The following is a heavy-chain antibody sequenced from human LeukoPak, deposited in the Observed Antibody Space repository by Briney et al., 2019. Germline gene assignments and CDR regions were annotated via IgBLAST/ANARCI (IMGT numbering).Heavy chain of an antibody. CDR1: GGTFSSYA. CDR3: ARAGVVVVAATDHDASDI. D-gene: IGHD2-15*01. V-gene: IGHV1-69*06. Sequence: ASVKVSCKASGGTFSSYAISWVRQAPGQGLEWMGGIIPIFGTANYAQKFQGRVTITADKSTSTAYMELSSLRSEDTAVYYCARAGVVVVAATDHDASDIWGQGTMVTVSS. J-gene: IGHJ3*02. CDR2: IIPIFGTA.